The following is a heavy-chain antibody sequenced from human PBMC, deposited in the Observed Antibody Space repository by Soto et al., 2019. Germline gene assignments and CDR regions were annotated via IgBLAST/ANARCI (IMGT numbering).Heavy chain of an antibody. CDR2: ISASSRTL. V-gene: IGHV3-48*01. J-gene: IGHJ6*02. CDR1: GFTFSSYI. D-gene: IGHD1-26*01. Sequence: GGSLRLSCGASGFTFSSYIMNWVRQAPGKGLEWISHISASSRTLFYADSVKGRFTISRDNSKNTLYLQMNSLGAEDTAVYYCARDFVVGGPTINYYYGMDVWGQGTTVTVSS. CDR3: ARDFVVGGPTINYYYGMDV.